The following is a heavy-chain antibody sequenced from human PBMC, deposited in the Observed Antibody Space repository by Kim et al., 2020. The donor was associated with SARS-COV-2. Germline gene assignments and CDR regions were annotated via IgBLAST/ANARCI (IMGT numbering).Heavy chain of an antibody. CDR2: IYYSGST. Sequence: SETLSLTCTVSGGSISSYYWSWIRQPPGKGLEWIGYIYYSGSTNYNPSLKSRVTISVDTSKNQFSLKLSSVTAADTAVYYCAREREGGFAYWGQGTLVTVSS. D-gene: IGHD1-26*01. CDR1: GGSISSYY. J-gene: IGHJ4*02. V-gene: IGHV4-59*01. CDR3: AREREGGFAY.